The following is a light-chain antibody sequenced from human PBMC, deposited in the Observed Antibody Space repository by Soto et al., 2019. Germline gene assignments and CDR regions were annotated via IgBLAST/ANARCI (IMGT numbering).Light chain of an antibody. CDR3: QQYYSYPLT. Sequence: AIRMTQSPSSFSASTGDRVTITCRASQGISSYLAWYQQKPGKAPKLLIYAASTLQSGVPSRFSGSGSGTDFTLTISCLQSEDFATYYCQQYYSYPLTFGQRTKLYIK. V-gene: IGKV1-8*01. CDR2: AAS. CDR1: QGISSY. J-gene: IGKJ2*01.